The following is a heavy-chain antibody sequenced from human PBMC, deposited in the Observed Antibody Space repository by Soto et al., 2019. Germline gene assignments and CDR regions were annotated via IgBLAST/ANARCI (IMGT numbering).Heavy chain of an antibody. CDR1: GFTVSSNY. V-gene: IGHV3-66*01. CDR3: ARVIVVVVAASPPYFYYYYMDG. CDR2: IYSGGST. Sequence: GSLRLSCAASGFTVSSNYMSWVRQAPGKGLEWVSVIYSGGSTYYADSVKGRFTISRDNSKNTLYLQMNSLRAEDTAVYYCARVIVVVVAASPPYFYYYYMDGWAKGNTVTVSS. D-gene: IGHD2-15*01. J-gene: IGHJ6*03.